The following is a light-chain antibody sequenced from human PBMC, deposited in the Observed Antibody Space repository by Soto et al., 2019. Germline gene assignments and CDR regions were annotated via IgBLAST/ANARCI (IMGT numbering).Light chain of an antibody. J-gene: IGLJ2*01. V-gene: IGLV3-21*02. CDR3: QVWDSSSDHRVV. CDR2: DDR. CDR1: NIGRKS. Sequence: SYELTQPPSVSVAPGQTARITCGGNNIGRKSVHWYQQKPGQAPVLVIYDDRDRPSGIPERVSGSNSGNTATLTITRVEAGDEADYHCQVWDSSSDHRVVFGGGTKVTVL.